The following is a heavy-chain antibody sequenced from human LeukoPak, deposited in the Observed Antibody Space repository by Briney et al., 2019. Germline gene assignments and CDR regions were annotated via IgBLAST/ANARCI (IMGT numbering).Heavy chain of an antibody. CDR1: GGTFSSYA. V-gene: IGHV1-69*05. Sequence: GSSVKVSCKASGGTFSSYAISWVRQAPGQGLEWMGGIIPIFGTANYAQKFQGRVTMTTDTSTSTAYMELRSLRSDDTAVYYCASGKMATITLLDYWGQGTLVTVSS. D-gene: IGHD5-24*01. J-gene: IGHJ4*02. CDR2: IIPIFGTA. CDR3: ASGKMATITLLDY.